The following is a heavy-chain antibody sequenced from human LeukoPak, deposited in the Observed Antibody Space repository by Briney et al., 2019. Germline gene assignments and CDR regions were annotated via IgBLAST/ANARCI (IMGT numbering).Heavy chain of an antibody. J-gene: IGHJ4*02. V-gene: IGHV4-59*11. CDR3: ARALYYSSGYFFFDY. D-gene: IGHD3-22*01. Sequence: SETLSLTCTVSGGSISGHYWNWIRQPPGKGLEWIGYIFYTGSTNYNPILYSRVTIALDTSKKQFSLKLDSVTAVDTAVYYCARALYYSSGYFFFDYWGQGILVTVSS. CDR2: IFYTGST. CDR1: GGSISGHY.